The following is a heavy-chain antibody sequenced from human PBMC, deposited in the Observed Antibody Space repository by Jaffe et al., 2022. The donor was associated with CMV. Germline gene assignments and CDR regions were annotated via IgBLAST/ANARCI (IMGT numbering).Heavy chain of an antibody. J-gene: IGHJ3*02. CDR3: AKFPITLRCSGGSCYGEAGAFDI. V-gene: IGHV3-23*04. D-gene: IGHD2-15*01. CDR2: ISGSGGST. Sequence: EVQLVESGGGLVQPGGSLRLSCAASGFTFSSYAMSWVRQAPGKGLEWVSAISGSGGSTYYADSVKGRFTISRDNSKNTLYLQMNSLRAEDTAVYYCAKFPITLRCSGGSCYGEAGAFDIWGQGTMVTVSS. CDR1: GFTFSSYA.